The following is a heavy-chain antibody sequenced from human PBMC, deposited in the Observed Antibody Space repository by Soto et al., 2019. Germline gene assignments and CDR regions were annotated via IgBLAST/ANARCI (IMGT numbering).Heavy chain of an antibody. Sequence: EVQLVESGGGLVQPGGSLRLSCAASGFTFSSYAMHWVRQATGKGLEWVSAIDTAGDTYYPGSVKGRFTISGENAKNSLYLQMNSLRAGDTAVYYCARVGRLQFFDYWGQGTLVTVSS. D-gene: IGHD5-12*01. CDR2: IDTAGDT. CDR1: GFTFSSYA. CDR3: ARVGRLQFFDY. V-gene: IGHV3-13*04. J-gene: IGHJ4*02.